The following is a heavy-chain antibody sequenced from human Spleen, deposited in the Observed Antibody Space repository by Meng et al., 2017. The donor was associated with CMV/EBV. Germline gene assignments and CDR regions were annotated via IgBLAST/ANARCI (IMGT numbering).Heavy chain of an antibody. CDR1: GFTFSSYS. Sequence: GGSLRLSCAASGFTFSSYSMNWVRQAPGKGLEWVSYISSSGSTIYYADSVKGRFTISRDNAKNSLYLQMNSLGAEDTAVYYCARGGLGYCSSTSCYNGYWGQGTLVTVSS. V-gene: IGHV3-48*04. J-gene: IGHJ4*02. CDR2: ISSSGSTI. CDR3: ARGGLGYCSSTSCYNGY. D-gene: IGHD2-2*02.